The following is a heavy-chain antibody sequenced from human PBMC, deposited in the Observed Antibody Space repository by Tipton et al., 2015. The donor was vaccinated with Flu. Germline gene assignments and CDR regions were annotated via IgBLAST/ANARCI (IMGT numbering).Heavy chain of an antibody. V-gene: IGHV1-2*02. CDR3: ARDGAGYNGAFDM. CDR1: GYTFTAHY. J-gene: IGHJ3*02. CDR2: INPNDNGT. Sequence: QLVQSGAELKKPGASVKVSCKGSGYTFTAHYMHWVRQAPGQGLEWMGWINPNDNGTKYPQKFQGRVTVTRDTSISTVYMELSRLSSDDTAVYYCARDGAGYNGAFDMWGQGTMVTVSS. D-gene: IGHD5-24*01.